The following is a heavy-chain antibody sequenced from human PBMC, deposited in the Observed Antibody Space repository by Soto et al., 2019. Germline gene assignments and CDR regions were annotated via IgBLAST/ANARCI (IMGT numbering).Heavy chain of an antibody. CDR3: ARGGHDAFDI. CDR2: ISSSGSTI. CDR1: GFTFSSYE. J-gene: IGHJ3*02. Sequence: AGSLRLSCAASGFTFSSYEMNWVRQAPGKGLEWVSYISSSGSTIYYADSVKGRFTISRDNAKNSLYLQMNSLRAEDTAVYYWARGGHDAFDIWGQGTMVTVSS. V-gene: IGHV3-48*03.